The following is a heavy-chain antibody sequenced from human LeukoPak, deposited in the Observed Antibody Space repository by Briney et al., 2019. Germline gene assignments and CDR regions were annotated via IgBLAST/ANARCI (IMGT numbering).Heavy chain of an antibody. V-gene: IGHV3-48*01. CDR2: ISSSSSTI. CDR3: ARDTNGGNSDY. Sequence: PGGSLRLSCAASGFTFSSYSMNWVRQAPGKGLEWVSYISSSSSTIYYADSVKGRFTISRDNSKNTLYLQMNSLRAEDTAVYYCARDTNGGNSDYWGQGTLVTVSS. J-gene: IGHJ4*02. D-gene: IGHD4-23*01. CDR1: GFTFSSYS.